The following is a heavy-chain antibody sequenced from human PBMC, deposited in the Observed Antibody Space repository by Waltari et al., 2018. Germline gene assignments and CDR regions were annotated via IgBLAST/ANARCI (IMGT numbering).Heavy chain of an antibody. V-gene: IGHV4-59*01. CDR3: AREIPTYYYDSSGHDV. J-gene: IGHJ4*02. D-gene: IGHD3-22*01. CDR1: GGSISSYY. Sequence: QVQLQESGPGLVKPSETLSLTCTVSGGSISSYYWSWIRQPPGKGLEWIWYIYYSGSTNYNPSLKSRVTISVDTSKNQFSLKLSSVTAADTSVYYCAREIPTYYYDSSGHDVWGQGTLVTVSS. CDR2: IYYSGST.